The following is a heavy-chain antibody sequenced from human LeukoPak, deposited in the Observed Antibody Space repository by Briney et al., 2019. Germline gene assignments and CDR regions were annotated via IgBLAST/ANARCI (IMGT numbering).Heavy chain of an antibody. D-gene: IGHD2-8*01. CDR3: ARDYYWYDY. CDR2: ISSSGSTI. Sequence: GGSLRLSCAAYGFSFSSYEMNWVRQAPGKGLECVSYISSSGSTINYADSVKGRFTISRDNAKNSLYLQMNSLRAEDTAVYYCARDYYWYDYWGQGTLVTVSS. V-gene: IGHV3-48*03. J-gene: IGHJ4*02. CDR1: GFSFSSYE.